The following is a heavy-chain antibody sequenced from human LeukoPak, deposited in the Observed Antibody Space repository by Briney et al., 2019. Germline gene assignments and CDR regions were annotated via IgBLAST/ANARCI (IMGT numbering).Heavy chain of an antibody. Sequence: PGGSLRLSCAASGFTFSSYEMNWVRQAPGKGLEWVSYISSSGSTIYYADSVKGRFTISRDNAKNSLYLQMNSLRAEDTALYYCARVSGYAFDIWGQGTMVTVSS. CDR2: ISSSGSTI. CDR3: ARVSGYAFDI. V-gene: IGHV3-48*03. J-gene: IGHJ3*02. D-gene: IGHD3-10*01. CDR1: GFTFSSYE.